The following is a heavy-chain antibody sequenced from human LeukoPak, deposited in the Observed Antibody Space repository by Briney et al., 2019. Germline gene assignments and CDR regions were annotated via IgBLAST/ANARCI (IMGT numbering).Heavy chain of an antibody. J-gene: IGHJ3*02. V-gene: IGHV3-11*04. D-gene: IGHD6-19*01. CDR3: ARETLIKYSSGWVGAAFDI. CDR1: GLTFSDYY. Sequence: GGSLRLSCAVSGLTFSDYYMSWIRQAPGKGLEWVSYISSSGSTIYYADSVKGRFTISRDNAKNSLYLQMNSLRAEDTAVYYCARETLIKYSSGWVGAAFDIWGQGTMVTVSS. CDR2: ISSSGSTI.